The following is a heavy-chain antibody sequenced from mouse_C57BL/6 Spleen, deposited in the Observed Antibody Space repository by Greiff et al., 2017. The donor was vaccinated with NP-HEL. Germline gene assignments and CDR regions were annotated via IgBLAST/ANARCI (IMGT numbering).Heavy chain of an antibody. D-gene: IGHD1-1*01. CDR2: IYPGSGGT. V-gene: IGHV1-54*01. Sequence: VQLQQSGAELVRPGTSVKVSCKASGYAFTNYLIEWVKQRPGQGLEWIGVIYPGSGGTNYNEKFKGKATLTADKSSSTAYMQLSSMTSEDSAVYTCGSHYYYGSRGYFDGWGTGTTVTGSS. CDR1: GYAFTNYL. CDR3: GSHYYYGSRGYFDG. J-gene: IGHJ1*03.